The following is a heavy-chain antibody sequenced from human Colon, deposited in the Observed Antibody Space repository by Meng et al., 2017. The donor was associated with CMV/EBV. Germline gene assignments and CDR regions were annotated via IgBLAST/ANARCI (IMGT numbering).Heavy chain of an antibody. D-gene: IGHD1-26*01. Sequence: SLKISCAASGFRFDKFAMHWVRQAPGKGLEWVSSITWNSGSRAYGESVKGRFSISRDNARNYLYLQMYNLRADDTAVYYCARDTGSGSYITGFDRWGQGTLVTVSS. CDR2: ITWNSGSR. V-gene: IGHV3-9*01. CDR3: ARDTGSGSYITGFDR. J-gene: IGHJ4*02. CDR1: GFRFDKFA.